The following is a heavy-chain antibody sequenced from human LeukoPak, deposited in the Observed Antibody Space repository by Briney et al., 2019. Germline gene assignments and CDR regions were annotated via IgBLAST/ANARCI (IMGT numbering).Heavy chain of an antibody. CDR2: ISGSGGST. J-gene: IGHJ4*02. CDR1: GFTFSSYA. CDR3: ARDLPPYYFDY. V-gene: IGHV3-23*01. Sequence: GGSLRLSCAASGFTFSSYAMSWVRQAPGKGLEWVSAISGSGGSTYYADSVKGRFTISRDNSKNALYLQMNSLRAEDTAAYYCARDLPPYYFDYWGQGTLVTVSS.